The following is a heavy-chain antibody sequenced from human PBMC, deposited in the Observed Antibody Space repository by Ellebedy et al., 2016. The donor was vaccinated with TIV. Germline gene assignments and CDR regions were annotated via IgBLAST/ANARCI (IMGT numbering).Heavy chain of an antibody. V-gene: IGHV1-69*13. Sequence: SVKVSXKASRGTFSSYAISWVRQAPGQGLEWMGGIIPIFGTANYAQKFQGRVTITADESTSTAYMELSSLRSEDTAVYYCAREITMVRGVFNYYYYGMDVWGQGTTVTVSS. CDR1: RGTFSSYA. D-gene: IGHD3-10*01. J-gene: IGHJ6*02. CDR3: AREITMVRGVFNYYYYGMDV. CDR2: IIPIFGTA.